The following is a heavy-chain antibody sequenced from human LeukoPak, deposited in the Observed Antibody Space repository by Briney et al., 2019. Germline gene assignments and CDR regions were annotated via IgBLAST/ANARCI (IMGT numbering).Heavy chain of an antibody. CDR2: INPNSGGT. J-gene: IGHJ4*02. D-gene: IGHD2-15*01. CDR3: ARSLAPYTVVYY. Sequence: GASVKVSCKASGYTFTGYYMHWVRQAPGQGLEWMGWINPNSGGTNYAQKFQGRVTMTRDTSISTAYMELSRLRSDYTAVYYCARSLAPYTVVYYWGQGTLVTVSS. CDR1: GYTFTGYY. V-gene: IGHV1-2*02.